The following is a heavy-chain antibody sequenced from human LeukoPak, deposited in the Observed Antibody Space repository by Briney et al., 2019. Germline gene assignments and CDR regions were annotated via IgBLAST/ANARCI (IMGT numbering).Heavy chain of an antibody. CDR3: ARERMRQPSSS. Sequence: SETLSLTCTVSGGSLSTYYWSWIRQPPGKGLEWIGYIYNSGSTNYSPSLRSRVTISVDTSKNQFSLKLSSVTAADTAVYYCARERMRQPSSSWGQGTLVTVSS. V-gene: IGHV4-4*08. CDR1: GGSLSTYY. D-gene: IGHD1-1*01. CDR2: IYNSGST. J-gene: IGHJ4*02.